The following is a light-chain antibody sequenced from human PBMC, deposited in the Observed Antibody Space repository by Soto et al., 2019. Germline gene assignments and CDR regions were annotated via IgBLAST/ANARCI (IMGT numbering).Light chain of an antibody. CDR2: GIS. CDR3: QQYSTLPHT. J-gene: IGKJ2*01. CDR1: QSVSNSF. Sequence: ESVLTQSPGTLSLSPGERATLSCRASQSVSNSFFAWYQQKPGQPPGLLIYGISNRATGIPDRFSGSGSGTDFTLTISRLEPEDFLLYYCQQYSTLPHTFGQGTKLEVK. V-gene: IGKV3-20*01.